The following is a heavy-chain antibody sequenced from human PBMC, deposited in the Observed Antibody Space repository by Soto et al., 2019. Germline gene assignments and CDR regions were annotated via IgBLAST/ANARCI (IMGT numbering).Heavy chain of an antibody. CDR1: GGSISSGGYY. D-gene: IGHD3-22*01. V-gene: IGHV4-31*03. Sequence: PSETLSLTCTVSGGSISSGGYYWSWIRQHPGKGLEWIGYIYYSGSTYYNPSLKSRVTISVDTSKNQFSLKLSSVTAADTAVYNCARSISSGYVDSWGQGTLVTVSP. CDR3: ARSISSGYVDS. J-gene: IGHJ4*02. CDR2: IYYSGST.